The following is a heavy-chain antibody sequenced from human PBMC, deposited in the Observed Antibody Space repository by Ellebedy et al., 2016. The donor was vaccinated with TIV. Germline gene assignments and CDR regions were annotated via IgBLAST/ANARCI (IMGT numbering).Heavy chain of an antibody. V-gene: IGHV1-69*06. CDR3: ATSTAAIDSPFDY. J-gene: IGHJ4*02. Sequence: SVKVSCXASGGTFSSYAISWVRQAPGQGLEWMGGIIPIFGTANYAQKFQGRVTMTEDTSTDTAYMELSSLRSEDTAVYYCATSTAAIDSPFDYWGQGTLVTVSS. CDR1: GGTFSSYA. CDR2: IIPIFGTA. D-gene: IGHD2-2*01.